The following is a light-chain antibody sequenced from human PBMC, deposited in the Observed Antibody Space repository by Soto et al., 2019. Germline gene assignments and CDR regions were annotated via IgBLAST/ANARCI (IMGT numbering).Light chain of an antibody. CDR1: QSVSSN. V-gene: IGKV3-20*01. CDR2: GAS. J-gene: IGKJ5*01. CDR3: KKYAVSPIT. Sequence: EIVLLPSPGTMSLSPGECLALSGRASQSVSSNLAWYQQKPGQATRLLIYGASTRATGIPARFSGSGSGTDFTLTISRLEPEEFAVFYCKKYAVSPITVGKGKRLANK.